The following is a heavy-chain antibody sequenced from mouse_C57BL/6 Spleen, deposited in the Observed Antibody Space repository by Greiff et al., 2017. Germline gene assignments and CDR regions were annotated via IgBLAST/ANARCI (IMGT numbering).Heavy chain of an antibody. D-gene: IGHD2-2*01. J-gene: IGHJ2*01. CDR3: ARYWLRGYYFDY. Sequence: VQLQQSGAELVKPGASVKLSCTASGFNIKDYYMHWVKQRTEQGLEWIGRIDPEDGETKYAPKFPGKATITADTSSNTAYLQLSSLTSEDTAVYYCARYWLRGYYFDYWGQGTTLTVSS. CDR2: IDPEDGET. V-gene: IGHV14-2*01. CDR1: GFNIKDYY.